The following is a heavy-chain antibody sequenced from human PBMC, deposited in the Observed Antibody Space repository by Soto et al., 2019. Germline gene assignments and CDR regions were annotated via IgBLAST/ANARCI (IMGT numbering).Heavy chain of an antibody. Sequence: GGSLRLSCAASGFTFSSYWMHWVRQAPGKGLVWVSRINSDGSSTSYADSVKGRFTISRDNAKNTLYLQMNSLRAEDTAVYYCARDLVRAVAGTGVDWFYPWGQGTLVTVSS. CDR3: ARDLVRAVAGTGVDWFYP. J-gene: IGHJ5*02. CDR2: INSDGSST. V-gene: IGHV3-74*01. D-gene: IGHD6-19*01. CDR1: GFTFSSYW.